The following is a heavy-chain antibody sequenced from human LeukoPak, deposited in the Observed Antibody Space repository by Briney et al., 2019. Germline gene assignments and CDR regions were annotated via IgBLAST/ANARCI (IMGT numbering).Heavy chain of an antibody. V-gene: IGHV4-59*11. J-gene: IGHJ3*02. D-gene: IGHD3-3*01. CDR2: IYYSGST. CDR3: ARAEGSGYYSRIGAFDI. Sequence: SETLSVTCTVSGGSISSHYWSWIRQPPGKGLEWMGYIYYSGSTNYNPSLKRRVTISVDTSKNQFSLKLSSVPAVDTAVYSCARAEGSGYYSRIGAFDIWGQGTMVTVSS. CDR1: GGSISSHY.